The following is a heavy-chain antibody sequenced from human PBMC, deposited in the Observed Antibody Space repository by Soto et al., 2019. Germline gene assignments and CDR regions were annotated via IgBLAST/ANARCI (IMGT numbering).Heavy chain of an antibody. CDR2: INPNSGGT. V-gene: IGHV1-2*02. CDR3: ARVRGYDFWSGYWRTYYYYSGMDV. Sequence: AAVKVSCKASGYTFTGYYMHWVRQAPGQGLEWMGWINPNSGGTNYAQKFQGRVTMTRDTSISTAYMELSRLRSDDTAVYYCARVRGYDFWSGYWRTYYYYSGMDVWGQGTTVTVSS. D-gene: IGHD3-3*01. J-gene: IGHJ6*02. CDR1: GYTFTGYY.